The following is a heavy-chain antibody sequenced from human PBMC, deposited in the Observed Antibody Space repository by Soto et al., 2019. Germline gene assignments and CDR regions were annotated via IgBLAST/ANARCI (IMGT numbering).Heavy chain of an antibody. CDR3: AKARVRIVGANSFDY. D-gene: IGHD1-26*01. V-gene: IGHV3-30*18. CDR2: ISDNGDKR. CDR1: GFTFSSYG. J-gene: IGHJ4*02. Sequence: PGGSLRLSCVASGFTFSSYGMPWVRQPPGKGLEWVALISDNGDKRYYADSVKGRFTISRDNSKNTLYLQMNGLRPGDTAVYFCAKARVRIVGANSFDYWGQGSLVTVSS.